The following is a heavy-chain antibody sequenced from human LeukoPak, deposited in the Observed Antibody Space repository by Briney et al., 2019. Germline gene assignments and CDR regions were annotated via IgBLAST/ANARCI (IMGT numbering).Heavy chain of an antibody. CDR3: ARARRWLQSGVDY. J-gene: IGHJ4*02. CDR1: GGSISSYY. CDR2: IYYSGST. Sequence: SETLSLTCTVSGGSISSYYWSWIRQPPGKGREWIGYIYYSGSTNYNPSLKSRVTISVDTSKNQFSLKLSSVTAADTAVYYCARARRWLQSGVDYWGQGTLVTVSS. V-gene: IGHV4-59*01. D-gene: IGHD5-24*01.